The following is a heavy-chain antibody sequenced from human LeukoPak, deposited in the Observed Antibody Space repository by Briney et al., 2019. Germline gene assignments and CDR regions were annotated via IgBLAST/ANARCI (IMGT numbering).Heavy chain of an antibody. CDR2: INTNTGNP. CDR1: GYTFTSYA. D-gene: IGHD2-2*01. J-gene: IGHJ6*03. CDR3: ARDPSDRYYYYYMDV. V-gene: IGHV7-4-1*02. Sequence: ASVKVSCKASGYTFTSYAMNWVRQAPGQGLEWMGWINTNTGNPTYAQGFTGRFVFSLDTSVSTAYLQISSLKAEDTAVYYCARDPSDRYYYYYMDVWGKGTTVTVSS.